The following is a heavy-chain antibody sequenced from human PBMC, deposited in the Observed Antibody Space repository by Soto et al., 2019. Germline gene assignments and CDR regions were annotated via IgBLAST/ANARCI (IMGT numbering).Heavy chain of an antibody. D-gene: IGHD3-3*01. V-gene: IGHV1-2*02. CDR1: GYPVTAYY. CDR3: ARGGGVGVAGSAAFDM. CDR2: INPATGAA. J-gene: IGHJ3*02. Sequence: QLHLVQSGAVVKKPGASVTVSCSASGYPVTAYYMHCVRHAPGRVLEWMGGINPATGAAKYTQTFQGRVTMTRDTSTSTVFMELSGLTSEDTAVFYWARGGGVGVAGSAAFDMWGQGTVVTVSS.